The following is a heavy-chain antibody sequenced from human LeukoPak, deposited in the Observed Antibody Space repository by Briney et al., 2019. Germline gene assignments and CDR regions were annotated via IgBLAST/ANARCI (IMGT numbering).Heavy chain of an antibody. CDR1: GGSISSYY. CDR2: INYSGST. Sequence: SETLSLTCTVSGGSISSYYWSWIRQPPGKGLEWIGYINYSGSTNYNPSLKSRVTISVDTSKNQFSLKLSSVTAADTAVYYCARGGTNITMVRGVIAFWRPFDYWGQGPLVTVSS. D-gene: IGHD3-10*01. J-gene: IGHJ4*02. CDR3: ARGGTNITMVRGVIAFWRPFDY. V-gene: IGHV4-59*01.